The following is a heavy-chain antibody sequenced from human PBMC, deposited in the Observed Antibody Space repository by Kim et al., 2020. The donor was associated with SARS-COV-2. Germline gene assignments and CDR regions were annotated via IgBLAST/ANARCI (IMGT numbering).Heavy chain of an antibody. CDR1: GGSFSGYY. CDR3: ARGYCSGGSCYSLYY. J-gene: IGHJ4*02. CDR2: INHSGST. D-gene: IGHD2-15*01. V-gene: IGHV4-34*01. Sequence: SETLSLTCAVYGGSFSGYYWSWIRQPPGKGLEWIGEINHSGSTNYNPSLKSRVTISVDTSKNQFSLKLSSVTAADTAVYYCARGYCSGGSCYSLYYWGQGTLVTVSS.